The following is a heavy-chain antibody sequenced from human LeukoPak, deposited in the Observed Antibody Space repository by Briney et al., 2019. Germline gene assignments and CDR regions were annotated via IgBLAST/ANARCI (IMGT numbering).Heavy chain of an antibody. J-gene: IGHJ4*02. D-gene: IGHD1-26*01. V-gene: IGHV4-39*07. Sequence: KASETLSLTCTVSGGSISSSSYNWGWIRQPPGKGLEWIGSIHYNGGTYYSPSLKSRVTISVDTSKNQFSLKLSSVTAADTAVYYCARGDIVVGATSFDYWGQGTLVTVSS. CDR1: GGSISSSSYN. CDR3: ARGDIVVGATSFDY. CDR2: IHYNGGT.